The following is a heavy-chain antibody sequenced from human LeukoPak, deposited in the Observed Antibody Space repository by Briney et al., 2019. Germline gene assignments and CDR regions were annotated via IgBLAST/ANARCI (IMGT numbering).Heavy chain of an antibody. D-gene: IGHD3-22*01. CDR3: ARVRTTYYYDTTGYSFDH. Sequence: PGGSQRLSCAASGFTFSNFWIHWVRQAPGKGLVWVSRINIDGSSTNYAGSVKGRFTISRDNAKNTVSLQMNGLRVEDTAVYYCARVRTTYYYDTTGYSFDHWGQGTLVTVSS. J-gene: IGHJ4*02. CDR2: INIDGSST. CDR1: GFTFSNFW. V-gene: IGHV3-74*01.